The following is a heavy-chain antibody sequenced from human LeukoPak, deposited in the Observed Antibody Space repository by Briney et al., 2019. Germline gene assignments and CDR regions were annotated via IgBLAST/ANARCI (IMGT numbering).Heavy chain of an antibody. CDR1: GFTASSNY. Sequence: GGSLRLSCAASGFTASSNYMSWVRQAPGKGLEWVSVIYSGGSTYYADSVKGRFTISRDNSKNTLYLQMNSLRAEDTAVYYCAKVGRSSGWYRFDYWGQGTLVTVSS. CDR2: IYSGGST. J-gene: IGHJ4*02. V-gene: IGHV3-53*05. CDR3: AKVGRSSGWYRFDY. D-gene: IGHD6-19*01.